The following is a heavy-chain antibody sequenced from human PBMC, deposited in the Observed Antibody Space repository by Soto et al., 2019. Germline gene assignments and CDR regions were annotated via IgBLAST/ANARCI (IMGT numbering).Heavy chain of an antibody. Sequence: SGPTLVNPTQTLTLTCSFSGFSLNNEGMRVSWIRQPPGKALEWLARIDWDDEKFYSTSLETRLTISKDTSKNQVVLTMTNMDPVDTATYSCARIPVYCTSGTCYPSAFDYSGQRTLVTLSS. V-gene: IGHV2-70*04. CDR3: ARIPVYCTSGTCYPSAFDY. CDR1: GFSLNNEGMR. D-gene: IGHD2-15*01. J-gene: IGHJ4*02. CDR2: IDWDDEK.